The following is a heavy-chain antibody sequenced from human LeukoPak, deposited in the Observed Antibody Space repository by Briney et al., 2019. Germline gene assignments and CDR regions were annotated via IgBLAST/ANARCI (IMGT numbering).Heavy chain of an antibody. CDR3: AREARIVGATTPDY. Sequence: GGSLRLSCAASGFTLRSYSMTWVRQATGKGLEWVSYISTSSATIYYADSVKGRFTISRDNAKNSLYLQMNSLRDEDTAVYYCAREARIVGATTPDYWGQGTLVTVSS. J-gene: IGHJ4*02. V-gene: IGHV3-48*02. D-gene: IGHD1-26*01. CDR1: GFTLRSYS. CDR2: ISTSSATI.